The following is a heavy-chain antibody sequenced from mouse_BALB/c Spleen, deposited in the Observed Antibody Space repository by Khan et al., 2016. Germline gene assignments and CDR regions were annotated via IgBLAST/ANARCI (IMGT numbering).Heavy chain of an antibody. J-gene: IGHJ2*01. V-gene: IGHV14-3*02. D-gene: IGHD2-4*01. CDR2: IDPANGNT. Sequence: VQLQQPGAELVKPGASVKLSCTASGFNIKDTYMHWVKQRPEQGLEWIGRIDPANGNTKYDPKFQGKATITADTSSNTAYLQLSSLTSEGTAVYYCARALSTMITGGFDYWGQGTTLTVSS. CDR1: GFNIKDTY. CDR3: ARALSTMITGGFDY.